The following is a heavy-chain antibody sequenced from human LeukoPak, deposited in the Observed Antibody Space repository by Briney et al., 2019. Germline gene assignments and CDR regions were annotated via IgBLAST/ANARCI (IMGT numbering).Heavy chain of an antibody. V-gene: IGHV4-4*02. D-gene: IGHD1-26*01. J-gene: IGHJ5*01. Sequence: SGTLSLTCAVSGGSISSSNWWSWVRQPPGKGLEWIGEIYHSGSTNYNPSLKSRVTISVDKSKNQFSLELRSVTVADTAVYYCARHDRMGATTGDSWGQGTLVTVS. CDR3: ARHDRMGATTGDS. CDR2: IYHSGST. CDR1: GGSISSSNW.